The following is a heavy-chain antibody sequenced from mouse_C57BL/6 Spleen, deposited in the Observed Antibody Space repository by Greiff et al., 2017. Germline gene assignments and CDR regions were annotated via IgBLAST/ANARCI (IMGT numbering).Heavy chain of an antibody. Sequence: QVQLKQPGAELVRPGTSVKLSCKASGYTFTSYWMHWVKQRPGQGLEWIGVIDPSDSYTNYNQKFKGKATLTVDTSSSTASMQLSSLTSEDSAVYYCARDYGSSDYYAMDYWGQGTSVTVSS. J-gene: IGHJ4*01. CDR3: ARDYGSSDYYAMDY. D-gene: IGHD1-1*01. V-gene: IGHV1-59*01. CDR2: IDPSDSYT. CDR1: GYTFTSYW.